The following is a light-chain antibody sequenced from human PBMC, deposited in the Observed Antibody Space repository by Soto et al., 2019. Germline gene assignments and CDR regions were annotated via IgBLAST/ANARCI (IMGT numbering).Light chain of an antibody. J-gene: IGKJ1*01. CDR3: QQYNNWPPWT. CDR2: GAS. V-gene: IGKV3-15*01. Sequence: EIVMTQSPATLSVSPGERATLSCRASQSVSSNLAWYQQKPGQAPRLLIYGASTRATGIPARFSGSGSGTEFTLTISRLQSEDFGVYYCQQYNNWPPWTCGQGTKVELK. CDR1: QSVSSN.